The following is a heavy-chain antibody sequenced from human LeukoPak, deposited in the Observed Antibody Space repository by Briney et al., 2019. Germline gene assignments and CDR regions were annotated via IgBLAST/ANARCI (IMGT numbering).Heavy chain of an antibody. CDR1: GFTFSNYW. CDR2: IYVDGRTT. V-gene: IGHV3-74*01. CDR3: IRDFRSADL. J-gene: IGHJ5*02. Sequence: GGSLRLSCVASGFTFSNYWMHWVRQPPGKGLVWVSRIYVDGRTTNYADSVKGRFTTSRDNAKNTVYLEMNSLSVEDMATYYCIRDFRSADLWGQGTLVTVTS.